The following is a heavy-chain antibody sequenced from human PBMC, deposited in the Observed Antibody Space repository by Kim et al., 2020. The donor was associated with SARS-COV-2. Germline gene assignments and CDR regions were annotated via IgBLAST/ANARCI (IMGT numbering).Heavy chain of an antibody. CDR2: ISSSSSTI. V-gene: IGHV3-48*02. J-gene: IGHJ4*02. CDR1: GFTFSSYS. D-gene: IGHD3-3*01. CDR3: ARGHEDDFWSGYYSTNDY. Sequence: GGSLRLSCAASGFTFSSYSMNWVRQAPGKGLEWVSYISSSSSTIYYADSVKGRFTISRDNAKNSLYLQMNSLRDEDTAVYYCARGHEDDFWSGYYSTNDYWGQGTLVTVSS.